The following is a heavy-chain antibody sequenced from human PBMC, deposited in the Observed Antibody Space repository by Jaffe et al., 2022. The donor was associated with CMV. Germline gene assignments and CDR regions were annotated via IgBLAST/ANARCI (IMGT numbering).Heavy chain of an antibody. J-gene: IGHJ6*02. V-gene: IGHV5-51*01. CDR3: ARVVICNDGVCQGMDV. D-gene: IGHD2-8*01. Sequence: EVQLLQSGPEMKKPGESLRISCQGQGSGYSFARYWIGWVRQTPGKGLEWMGSIYPGDSDTRYSPSFQGLVTISADKFRSIAYLQWSSLRASDSAIYYCARVVICNDGVCQGMDVWGQGTTVTVS. CDR1: GYSFARYW. CDR2: IYPGDSDT.